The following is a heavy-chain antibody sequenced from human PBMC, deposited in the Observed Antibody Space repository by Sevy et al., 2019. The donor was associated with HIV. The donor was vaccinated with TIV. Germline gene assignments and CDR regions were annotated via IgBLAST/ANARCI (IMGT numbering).Heavy chain of an antibody. V-gene: IGHV1-69*13. J-gene: IGHJ6*02. Sequence: ASVKVSCKASGGTFSSYAISWVRQAPGQGLEWMGGIIPIFGTANYAQKFQGRVTITADESTSTAYMELSSLRSEDTAVYYCARGRACSSSAYYYYYGMDVWGQGTTVTVSS. CDR2: IIPIFGTA. CDR1: GGTFSSYA. CDR3: ARGRACSSSAYYYYYGMDV. D-gene: IGHD6-6*01.